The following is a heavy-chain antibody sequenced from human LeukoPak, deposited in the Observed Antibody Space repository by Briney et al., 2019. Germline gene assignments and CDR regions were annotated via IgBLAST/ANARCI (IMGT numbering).Heavy chain of an antibody. Sequence: GGSLRLSCAASGFTFSTYWMSWVRQAPGKGLEWVANIKQDRSEKYQVDSVKGRFTISRDNAKNSLYLQMNSLRAEDTAVYYCARGALLLRQKFAFDIWGQGTMVTVSS. CDR2: IKQDRSEK. CDR3: ARGALLLRQKFAFDI. V-gene: IGHV3-7*04. CDR1: GFTFSTYW. D-gene: IGHD3-22*01. J-gene: IGHJ3*02.